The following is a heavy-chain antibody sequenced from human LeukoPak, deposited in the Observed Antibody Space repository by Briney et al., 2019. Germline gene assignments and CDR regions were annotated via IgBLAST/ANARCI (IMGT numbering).Heavy chain of an antibody. CDR1: SGSISNSNYY. V-gene: IGHV4-39*01. J-gene: IGHJ4*02. D-gene: IGHD6-19*01. CDR2: IFYSGST. CDR3: ARGRSGSGWPLFDY. Sequence: PSETLSLTCTVSSGSISNSNYYWGWIRQPPGKGLEWIGSIFYSGSTDYNPSLKSRVTISVDTSKNQFSLKLSSVTAADTAVYYCARGRSGSGWPLFDYWGQGTLVAVSS.